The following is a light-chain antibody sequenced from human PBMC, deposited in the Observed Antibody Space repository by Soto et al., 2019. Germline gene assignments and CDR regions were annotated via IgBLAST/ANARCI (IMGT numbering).Light chain of an antibody. Sequence: PGDRATLSCRASETIRTYLAWYQQRPGQSPRLLIYDASTRAPGIPARFTGSGSGTDFTLTISSLEPEDFAVYYCQHRSNSPVTFGGGTKVEI. CDR2: DAS. V-gene: IGKV3-11*01. CDR3: QHRSNSPVT. CDR1: ETIRTY. J-gene: IGKJ4*01.